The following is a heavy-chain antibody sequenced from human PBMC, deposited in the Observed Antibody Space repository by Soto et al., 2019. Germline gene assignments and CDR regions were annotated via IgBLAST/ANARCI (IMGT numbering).Heavy chain of an antibody. D-gene: IGHD2-2*01. CDR2: IIPMFGIA. CDR1: GGTFNRYT. Sequence: QVQLVQSGAEVKKPGSSVKVSCKGSGGTFNRYTITWVRQAPGQGLEWMGRIIPMFGIASYAQNFQGRVTISAEKFTGTAYMELSSLRSEDTDVYYCARASGRSDVVSAAFSATDVWCQGTTVTVSS. V-gene: IGHV1-69*02. J-gene: IGHJ6*02. CDR3: ARASGRSDVVSAAFSATDV.